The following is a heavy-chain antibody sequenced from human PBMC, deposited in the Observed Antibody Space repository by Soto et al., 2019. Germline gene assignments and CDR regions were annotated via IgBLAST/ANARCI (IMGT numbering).Heavy chain of an antibody. CDR3: AREGGPGFGELLV. D-gene: IGHD3-10*01. CDR2: ISDSGGYI. Sequence: EVHLVESGGGLVKPGGSLRLSCAASGFTFSSYSMDWVRQAPGKGLEWVSSISDSGGYIYYADSVKGRFTISRANAKNSLFLQMDSLRVEDTAVYYCAREGGPGFGELLVWGQGALVTVSS. CDR1: GFTFSSYS. V-gene: IGHV3-21*01. J-gene: IGHJ4*02.